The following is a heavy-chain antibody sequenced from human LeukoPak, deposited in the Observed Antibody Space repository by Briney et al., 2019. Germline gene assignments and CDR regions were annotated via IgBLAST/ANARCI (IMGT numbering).Heavy chain of an antibody. D-gene: IGHD3-10*01. J-gene: IGHJ4*02. CDR1: GFTFSIYS. CDR2: ISSSSSTI. Sequence: GGSLRLSCAASGFTFSIYSMNWVRQAPGKGLEWVSYISSSSSTIYYADSVKGRFTISRDNAKNSLYLQMNSLRAEDTAVYYCARDPMVRGAIVVTCLDCWGQGTLVTVSS. CDR3: ARDPMVRGAIVVTCLDC. V-gene: IGHV3-48*01.